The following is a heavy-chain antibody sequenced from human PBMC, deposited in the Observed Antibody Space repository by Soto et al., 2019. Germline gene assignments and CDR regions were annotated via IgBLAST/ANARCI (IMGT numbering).Heavy chain of an antibody. CDR3: AREWSTSGDLDY. V-gene: IGHV3-30-3*01. CDR2: ISYDGSIK. D-gene: IGHD3-10*01. Sequence: QVQLVESGGGEVQPGRSLRLSCAASGFTFSSHSIQWVRQAAGKGLEWVAVISYDGSIKYYADSVKGRFTISRDNSKNTAYLQMNSLRAEDTAVFYCAREWSTSGDLDYWGQGTLVIVSS. CDR1: GFTFSSHS. J-gene: IGHJ4*02.